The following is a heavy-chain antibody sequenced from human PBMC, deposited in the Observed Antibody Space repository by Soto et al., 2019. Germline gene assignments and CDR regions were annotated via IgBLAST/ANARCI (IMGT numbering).Heavy chain of an antibody. CDR1: GYTFTSYG. Sequence: ASVKVSCKASGYTFTSYGIIWVRQAPGQGLEWMGWISAYNGNTNYAQKLQGRVTMTTDTSTSTAYMELRSLRSDDTAVYYCARDIVDTAMEYFDYWGQGTLVTVSS. D-gene: IGHD5-18*01. CDR3: ARDIVDTAMEYFDY. V-gene: IGHV1-18*01. J-gene: IGHJ4*02. CDR2: ISAYNGNT.